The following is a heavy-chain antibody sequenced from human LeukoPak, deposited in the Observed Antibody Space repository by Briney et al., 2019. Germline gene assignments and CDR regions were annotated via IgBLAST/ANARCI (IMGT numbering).Heavy chain of an antibody. Sequence: GGSLRLSCAASGFTFSSYAMSWVRQAPGKGLEWVSSISSSSSYIYYADSVKGRFTISRDNAKNSLYLQMNSLRAEDTAVYHCARVDSSSWYSDAFDIWGQGTMVTVSS. CDR2: ISSSSSYI. D-gene: IGHD6-13*01. CDR3: ARVDSSSWYSDAFDI. CDR1: GFTFSSYA. J-gene: IGHJ3*02. V-gene: IGHV3-21*01.